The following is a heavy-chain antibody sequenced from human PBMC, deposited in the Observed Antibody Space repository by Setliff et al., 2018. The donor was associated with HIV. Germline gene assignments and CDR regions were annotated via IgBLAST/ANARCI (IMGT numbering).Heavy chain of an antibody. CDR2: ISGSGGST. J-gene: IGHJ4*02. CDR3: AISTRPY. Sequence: PGGSLRLSCAASGFTFSTYAMSWVRQAPGKGLEWVSAISGSGGSTYYADSVKGRFSISRDNSKSTLYLQMNNLRAVDTAVYYCAISTRPYWGQGTLVTVSS. D-gene: IGHD6-6*01. V-gene: IGHV3-23*01. CDR1: GFTFSTYA.